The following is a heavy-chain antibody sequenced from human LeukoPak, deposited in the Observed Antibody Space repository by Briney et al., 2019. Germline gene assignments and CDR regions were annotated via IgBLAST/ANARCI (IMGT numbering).Heavy chain of an antibody. J-gene: IGHJ4*02. Sequence: GGSLRLSCAASGFTFSDYYMSWIRQAPGKGLEWVSYISSSGSTIYYADSVKGRFTISRDNAKNSLYLQMNSLRAEDTAVYYCASGVKPAMVKFDYWGQGPLVTVSS. CDR1: GFTFSDYY. D-gene: IGHD5-18*01. CDR3: ASGVKPAMVKFDY. CDR2: ISSSGSTI. V-gene: IGHV3-11*01.